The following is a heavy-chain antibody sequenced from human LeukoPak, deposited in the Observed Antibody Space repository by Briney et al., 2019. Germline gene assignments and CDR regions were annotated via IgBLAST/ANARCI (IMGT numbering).Heavy chain of an antibody. CDR3: ARAGGYSGYWGL. D-gene: IGHD3-22*01. CDR1: GGSISGYY. J-gene: IGHJ4*02. CDR2: IYSSGTT. V-gene: IGHV4-59*01. Sequence: SETLSLTCTVSGGSISGYYWGWIRQPPGKGLEWIGYIYSSGTTNYNPSLKSRVTISVDTSKKQFSLNLSSVTAADTAVYYCARAGGYSGYWGLWGQGTLVTVSS.